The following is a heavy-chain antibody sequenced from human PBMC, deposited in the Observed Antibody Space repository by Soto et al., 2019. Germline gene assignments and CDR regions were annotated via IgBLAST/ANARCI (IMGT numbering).Heavy chain of an antibody. CDR3: ARVYWRGDYFDF. CDR1: GTTISIGDHY. CDR2: MYYTGKT. V-gene: IGHV4-30-4*01. J-gene: IGHJ4*02. Sequence: QVQLQEAGPGLVKPSQTLSLTCTVSGTTISIGDHYWRWIRQAPGKGLEWIGYMYYTGKTYYNTSLQNRVTLSVATSKNQLSLKMTSVTAADTARYFCARVYWRGDYFDFWGRGTLVSVSS. D-gene: IGHD2-8*02.